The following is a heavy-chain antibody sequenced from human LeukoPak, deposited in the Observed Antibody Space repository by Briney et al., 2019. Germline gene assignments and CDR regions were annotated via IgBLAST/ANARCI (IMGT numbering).Heavy chain of an antibody. CDR2: VYQTGDT. CDR1: GGSMNNYY. V-gene: IGHV4-59*08. J-gene: IGHJ4*02. D-gene: IGHD6-19*01. Sequence: KPSETLSRTCIVSGGSMNNYYWSWYRQPPGKGLEWIAYVYQTGDTRYNPSLKSRVSISLDMSKNQFSLKVSSVTATDTAVYYCARHPFSAPFDYWGQGILVTVSS. CDR3: ARHPFSAPFDY.